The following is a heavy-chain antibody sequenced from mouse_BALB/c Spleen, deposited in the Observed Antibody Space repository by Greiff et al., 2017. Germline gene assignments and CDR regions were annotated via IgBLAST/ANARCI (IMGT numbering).Heavy chain of an antibody. CDR2: IWGDGST. J-gene: IGHJ3*01. V-gene: IGHV2-6-7*02. CDR3: ARERPWGFAY. Sequence: VQLQESGPGLVAPSQCLSITCTGSGFSLTGYGVNWVRQPPGKGLEWLGMIWGDGSTDYNSALKARLSIIKDNSNSQAFLKMNSLQTDETARYYCARERPWGFAYWGQGTLVTVSA. CDR1: GFSLTGYG.